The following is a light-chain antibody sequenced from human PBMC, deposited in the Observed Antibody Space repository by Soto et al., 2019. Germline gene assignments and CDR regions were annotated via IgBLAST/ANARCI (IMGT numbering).Light chain of an antibody. V-gene: IGKV3-15*01. CDR1: ESVSNN. CDR3: QQYNKWPLT. J-gene: IGKJ4*01. Sequence: EIVLTQSPATLSVSQGERATLSCRASESVSNNLAWYQQKPGQAPRLLIFGASARATGIPARFSGGGSGTEFTLTISSLQSEVFAVYYCQQYNKWPLTFGGGTKVEIK. CDR2: GAS.